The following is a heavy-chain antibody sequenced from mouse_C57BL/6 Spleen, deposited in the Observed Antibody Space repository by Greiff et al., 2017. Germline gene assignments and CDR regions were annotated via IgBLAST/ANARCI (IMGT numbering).Heavy chain of an antibody. V-gene: IGHV1-82*01. D-gene: IGHD2-1*01. J-gene: IGHJ3*01. CDR3: ASLYGNYVAWFAY. CDR2: IYPGDGDT. Sequence: VQLQQSGPELVKPGASVKISCKASGYAFSSSWMNWVKQRPGKGLEWIGRIYPGDGDTNYNVKFKGKATLTADKSSSTAYMQLSSLTSEDSAVYFCASLYGNYVAWFAYWGQGTLVTVSA. CDR1: GYAFSSSW.